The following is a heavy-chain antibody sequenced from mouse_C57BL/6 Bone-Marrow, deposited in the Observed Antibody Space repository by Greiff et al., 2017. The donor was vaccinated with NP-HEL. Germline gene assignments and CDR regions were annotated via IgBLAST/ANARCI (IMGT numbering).Heavy chain of an antibody. CDR1: GYAFSSSW. CDR2: IYPGDGDT. Sequence: QVQLQQSGPELVKPGASVKISCKASGYAFSSSWMNWVKQRPGKGLEWIGRIYPGDGDTNYNGKFKGKATLTADKSSSTAYMQLSSLTSEDSAVYFCAVQLRLPYYAMDYWGQGTSVTVSS. CDR3: AVQLRLPYYAMDY. V-gene: IGHV1-82*01. D-gene: IGHD3-2*02. J-gene: IGHJ4*01.